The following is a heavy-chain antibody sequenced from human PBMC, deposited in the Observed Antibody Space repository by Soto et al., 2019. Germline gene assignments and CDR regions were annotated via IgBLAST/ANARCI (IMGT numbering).Heavy chain of an antibody. CDR2: IIPIIGPA. Sequence: QVQLVQSGAAVNRPGTSVNLSGKEFGGTFTYNGISWVRLAPVQDLQWLGGIIPIIGPATYAQKFQSRLTITADQSTSTAYRELTSLGSTDTALYDCARDLGTTIAGPPRRETYGWLDPWGQGTLVTVSS. V-gene: IGHV1-69*01. D-gene: IGHD3-22*01. CDR1: GGTFTYNG. CDR3: ARDLGTTIAGPPRRETYGWLDP. J-gene: IGHJ5*02.